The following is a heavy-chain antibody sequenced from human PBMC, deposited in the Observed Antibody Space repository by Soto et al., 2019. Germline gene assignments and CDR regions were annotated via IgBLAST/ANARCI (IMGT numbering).Heavy chain of an antibody. Sequence: EVQVLDSGGGLEQPGGSLRLSCAASGFTFNNYAMNWVRQAPGKGLEWVATISATGGSTYYADSVKGRFTISRDNSKNTLYLQMNGLRVEDTAVYYCAKDRLAGNFDYWGQGTQVTVSS. CDR2: ISATGGST. J-gene: IGHJ4*02. V-gene: IGHV3-23*01. CDR3: AKDRLAGNFDY. CDR1: GFTFNNYA.